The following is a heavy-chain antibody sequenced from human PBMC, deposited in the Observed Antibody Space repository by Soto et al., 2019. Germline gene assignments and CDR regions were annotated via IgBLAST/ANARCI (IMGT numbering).Heavy chain of an antibody. CDR2: IKSKTDAGTT. V-gene: IGHV3-15*07. CDR3: TTGTYANYWGKSGFDI. D-gene: IGHD3-16*01. J-gene: IGHJ3*02. CDR1: GLTFSSSW. Sequence: EVQLVESGGGLVKFGGSLRLSCAASGLTFSSSWMHWVRQAPGKGLEWVGRIKSKTDAGTTDSAAPVEGRFTISRDDSQNTLYLQMNNLKTEDTAVYYCTTGTYANYWGKSGFDIWGRGTMVTVSS.